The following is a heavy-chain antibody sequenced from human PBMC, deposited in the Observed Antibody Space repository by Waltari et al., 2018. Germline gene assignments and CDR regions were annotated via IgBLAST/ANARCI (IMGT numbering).Heavy chain of an antibody. D-gene: IGHD6-19*01. CDR3: ARDLGSGWYYFDS. CDR2: TSHDGANK. V-gene: IGHV3-30-3*01. J-gene: IGHJ4*02. CDR1: GFTFSQYP. Sequence: QVQLVESGGGVVRPGGSLRLSCTDSGFTFSQYPMHWVRQAPGKGLEWVAITSHDGANKYYAGSVVGRFTISRDNSKNTVYLQMNSLRVEDTAVYYCARDLGSGWYYFDSWGQGTLVTVSS.